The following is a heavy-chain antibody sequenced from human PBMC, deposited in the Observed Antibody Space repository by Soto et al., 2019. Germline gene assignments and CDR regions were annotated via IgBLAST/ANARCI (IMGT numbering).Heavy chain of an antibody. CDR2: ISGSGGST. D-gene: IGHD3-10*01. CDR1: GFTFSSYA. Sequence: EVQLLESGGGLVQPGGSLRLSCAASGFTFSSYAMSWVRQAPGKGLEWVSAISGSGGSTYYADSVKGRFTISRDNSKNTLYLQMSSLRAEDTAVYYCAKVLLSVPLYYYGMDVWGQGTTVTVSS. CDR3: AKVLLSVPLYYYGMDV. J-gene: IGHJ6*02. V-gene: IGHV3-23*01.